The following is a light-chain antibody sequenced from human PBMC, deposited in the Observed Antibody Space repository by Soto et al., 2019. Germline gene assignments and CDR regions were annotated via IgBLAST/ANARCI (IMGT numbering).Light chain of an antibody. J-gene: IGKJ1*01. Sequence: EIVLTQSPATLSLSPGERATLSCRASQSISTYLAWYQQKAGQAPRLLIYDASNRATGIPARFSGSGSGTDFTLTISSLEPDDFAVYYCQHRSNWWTFGQGT. CDR3: QHRSNWWT. CDR1: QSISTY. V-gene: IGKV3-11*01. CDR2: DAS.